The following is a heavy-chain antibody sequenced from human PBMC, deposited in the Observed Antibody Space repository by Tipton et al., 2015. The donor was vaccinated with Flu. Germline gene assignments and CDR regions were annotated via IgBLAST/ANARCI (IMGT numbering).Heavy chain of an antibody. CDR3: ARDWDPYQLLSVDAFDI. CDR2: IYYSGST. V-gene: IGHV4-39*02. J-gene: IGHJ3*02. Sequence: TLSLTCTVSGGSISSSSYYWGWIRQPPGKGLEWIGSIYYSGSTYYNPSLKSRVTISVDTSKNQFSLKLSSVTAADTAVYYCARDWDPYQLLSVDAFDIWGQGTMVTVSS. D-gene: IGHD2-2*01. CDR1: GGSISSSSYY.